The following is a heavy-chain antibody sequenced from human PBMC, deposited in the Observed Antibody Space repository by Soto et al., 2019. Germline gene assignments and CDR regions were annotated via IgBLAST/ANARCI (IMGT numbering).Heavy chain of an antibody. V-gene: IGHV3-30*18. Sequence: GGSLRLSCAASGFTFSDYAMHWVRQAPGKGLEWVAVVSHDGRNTHYADYVKGRFTISRDSSKNTVTLEMTRLRTGDTAVYYCTKGGRQWLVTSDFNYWGQGALVTVPQ. CDR2: VSHDGRNT. J-gene: IGHJ4*02. CDR3: TKGGRQWLVTSDFNY. CDR1: GFTFSDYA. D-gene: IGHD6-19*01.